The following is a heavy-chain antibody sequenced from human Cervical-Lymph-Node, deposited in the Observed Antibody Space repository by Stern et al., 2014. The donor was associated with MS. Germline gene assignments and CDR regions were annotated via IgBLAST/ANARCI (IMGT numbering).Heavy chain of an antibody. Sequence: QVQLVQSGGGVVQPGRSLRLSCAASGFSLSDYGMHWVRQAPGKGLEWVAAIWYHGSETYYGGSVRGRFTISRDLSENTLYLEMNSLRAEDTAVYYCARSRDGYIHGLHWGQGTQVTVSS. CDR2: IWYHGSET. J-gene: IGHJ4*02. CDR1: GFSLSDYG. CDR3: ARSRDGYIHGLH. V-gene: IGHV3-33*03. D-gene: IGHD5-24*01.